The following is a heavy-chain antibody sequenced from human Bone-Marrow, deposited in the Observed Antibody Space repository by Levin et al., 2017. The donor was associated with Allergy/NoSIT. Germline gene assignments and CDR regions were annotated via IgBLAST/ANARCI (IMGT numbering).Heavy chain of an antibody. Sequence: PGGSLRLSCAASGFTFSIYGMHWVRQAPGKGLEWVAVILDDRSNRYYAHSVKGRFTISRDNSKNTLYLQMNSLRAEDTAVYYCAKGRTPTYYYGSGSYYSLDYWGQGSLVTVSS. V-gene: IGHV3-30*18. CDR1: GFTFSIYG. CDR3: AKGRTPTYYYGSGSYYSLDY. J-gene: IGHJ4*02. D-gene: IGHD3-10*01. CDR2: ILDDRSNR.